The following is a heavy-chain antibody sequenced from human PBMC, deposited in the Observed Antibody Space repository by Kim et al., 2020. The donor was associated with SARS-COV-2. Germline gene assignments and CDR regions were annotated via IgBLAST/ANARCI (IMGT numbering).Heavy chain of an antibody. CDR1: GGSFSGYY. J-gene: IGHJ6*02. V-gene: IGHV4-34*01. CDR3: ARGGPLSRWELPPYGMDV. D-gene: IGHD1-26*01. Sequence: SETLSLTCAVYGGSFSGYYWSWIRQPPGKGLEWIGEINHSGSTNYNPSLKSRVTISVDTSKNQFSLKLSSVTAADTAVYYCARGGPLSRWELPPYGMDVWGQGPTVTVSS. CDR2: INHSGST.